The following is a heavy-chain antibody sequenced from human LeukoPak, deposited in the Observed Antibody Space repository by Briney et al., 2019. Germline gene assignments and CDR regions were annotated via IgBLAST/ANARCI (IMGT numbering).Heavy chain of an antibody. CDR1: GGSINSYY. V-gene: IGHV4-39*01. Sequence: SETLSLTCTVSGGSINSYYWGWIRQPPGKGLEWVGSIYYTGSTHYNPSLKSRVTISVDTSKKQFSLKLTSVTAADTAEYYCARWGPGIAAAGTSDAFDIWGQGTVVTVSS. CDR2: IYYTGST. D-gene: IGHD6-13*01. CDR3: ARWGPGIAAAGTSDAFDI. J-gene: IGHJ3*02.